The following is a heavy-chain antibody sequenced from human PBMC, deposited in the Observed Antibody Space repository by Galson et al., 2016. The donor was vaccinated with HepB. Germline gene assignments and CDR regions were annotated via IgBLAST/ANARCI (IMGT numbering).Heavy chain of an antibody. V-gene: IGHV3-13*01. CDR1: GFTFSSYD. J-gene: IGHJ6*02. CDR2: IDTAGGT. D-gene: IGHD5-18*01. Sequence: SLRLSCAASGFTFSSYDMHWVRQATGTGLEWVSGIDTAGGTSYLGSVKGRFTISRENAKNSLYLQMSSLRVGDTAVYYCVREILLVVGYYGMDVWGQGTTVTVSS. CDR3: VREILLVVGYYGMDV.